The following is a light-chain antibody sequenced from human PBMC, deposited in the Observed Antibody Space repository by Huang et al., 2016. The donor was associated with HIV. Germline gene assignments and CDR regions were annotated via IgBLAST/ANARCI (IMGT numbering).Light chain of an antibody. Sequence: DIVMTQSPLSLPVTPGEPASISCRSSQSLLHSNGYNYLDWYLQKPGQSPPRLIYLGSNRASGVPDRFSGSGSGTDVTLKISRVEAEDVGVYYCMQALQTPLTFGGGTKVEIK. J-gene: IGKJ4*01. V-gene: IGKV2-28*01. CDR3: MQALQTPLT. CDR1: QSLLHSNGYNY. CDR2: LGS.